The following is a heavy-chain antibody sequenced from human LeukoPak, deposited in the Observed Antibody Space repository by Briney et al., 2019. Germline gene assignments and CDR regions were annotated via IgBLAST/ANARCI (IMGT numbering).Heavy chain of an antibody. V-gene: IGHV3-23*01. D-gene: IGHD5-12*01. CDR2: ISGRGESI. CDR3: AKDPRGGYSGSWYFDY. J-gene: IGHJ4*02. Sequence: GGSLRLSCAASGFTFSSYVLSWVRQAPGKGLEWVSAISGRGESIYYADSVKGRFTISRDNSKDTLYLQMNSLTAEVTAVYYCAKDPRGGYSGSWYFDYWGQGTLVTVSS. CDR1: GFTFSSYV.